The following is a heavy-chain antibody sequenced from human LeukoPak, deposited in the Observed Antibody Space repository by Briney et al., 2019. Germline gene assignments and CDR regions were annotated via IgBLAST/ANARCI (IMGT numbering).Heavy chain of an antibody. CDR1: GGSVSSGSYY. D-gene: IGHD6-6*01. CDR3: ASRIAARPVGY. Sequence: SETLSLTCTVSGGSVSSGSYYWSWIRQPPGKGLEWIGYIYYSGSTNYNPSLKSRVTISVDTSKNQFSLKLSSVTAADTAVYYCASRIAARPVGYWGQGTLVTVSS. V-gene: IGHV4-61*01. J-gene: IGHJ4*02. CDR2: IYYSGST.